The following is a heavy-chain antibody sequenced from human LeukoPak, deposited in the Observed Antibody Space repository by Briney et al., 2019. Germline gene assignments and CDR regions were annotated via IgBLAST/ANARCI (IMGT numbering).Heavy chain of an antibody. CDR3: AKELGGTFRDY. V-gene: IGHV3-30*02. CDR2: IRYDGTNR. J-gene: IGHJ4*02. CDR1: GFTFSTLG. D-gene: IGHD1-26*01. Sequence: GGSLRLSCAASGFTFSTLGIHWVRQAPGRGLEWVAFIRYDGTNRFYADSVKGRFTISRDNSKNTVLLQMNSLRTEDTAVYYCAKELGGTFRDYWGQGTLVTVSS.